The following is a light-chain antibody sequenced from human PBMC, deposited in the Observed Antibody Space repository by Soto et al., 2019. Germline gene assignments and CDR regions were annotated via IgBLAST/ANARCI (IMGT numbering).Light chain of an antibody. CDR3: QYIYSTPPT. V-gene: IGKV1-39*01. CDR1: QSISSY. J-gene: IGKJ1*01. Sequence: DIQMTQSPSSLSASVGDRVTITCRASQSISSYLNWYQQKPVKAPKLLIYAASRLQSGVPSRFRGSGSGTDFNLTISSLQPEDFATYYCQYIYSTPPTFRQATKVEIK. CDR2: AAS.